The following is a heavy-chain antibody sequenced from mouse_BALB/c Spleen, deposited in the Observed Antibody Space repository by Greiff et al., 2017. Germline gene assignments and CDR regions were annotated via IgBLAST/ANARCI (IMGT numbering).Heavy chain of an antibody. J-gene: IGHJ2*01. CDR2: IDPSDSET. CDR3: ARGGGSSYVDY. D-gene: IGHD1-1*01. V-gene: IGHV1-69*02. CDR1: GYTFTSYW. Sequence: VQLQQPGAELVKPGAPVKLSCKASGYTFTSYWMNWVKQRPGRGLEWIGRIDPSDSETHYNQKFKDKATLTVDKSSSTAYIQLSSLTSEDSAVYYCARGGGSSYVDYWGQGTTLTVSS.